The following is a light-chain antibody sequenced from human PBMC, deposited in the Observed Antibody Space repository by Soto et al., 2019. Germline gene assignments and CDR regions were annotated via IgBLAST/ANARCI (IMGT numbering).Light chain of an antibody. Sequence: QSVLIQPPSVSGSPGQSVTISCTGTSSGVGSYDYVSWYQQHPGTVPKPMIYNVNTRPSGVPDRFSGSKSGNTASMTISGLQAEDEADYYCAAWDDSLNGWVFGGGTKLTVL. J-gene: IGLJ3*02. CDR2: NVN. V-gene: IGLV2-11*01. CDR3: AAWDDSLNGWV. CDR1: SSGVGSYDY.